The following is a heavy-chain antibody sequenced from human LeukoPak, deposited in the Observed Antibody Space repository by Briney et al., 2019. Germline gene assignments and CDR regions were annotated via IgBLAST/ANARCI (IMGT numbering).Heavy chain of an antibody. D-gene: IGHD4-23*01. CDR1: GYTFTSYG. J-gene: IGHJ5*02. CDR3: ARAPEATPTSWFDP. CDR2: ISSYNGNT. Sequence: ASVKVSCKASGYTFTSYGISWVRQAPGQGLEWMGWISSYNGNTNYARKLQGRVTMTTDTPTSTAYMELRSLRTDDTAVYYCARAPEATPTSWFDPCGQGTLLTASS. V-gene: IGHV1-18*01.